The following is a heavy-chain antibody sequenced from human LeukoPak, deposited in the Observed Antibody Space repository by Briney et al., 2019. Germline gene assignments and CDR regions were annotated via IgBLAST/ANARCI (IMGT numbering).Heavy chain of an antibody. J-gene: IGHJ4*02. D-gene: IGHD3-9*01. CDR3: ATDLILTGYYSGDY. V-gene: IGHV3-23*01. CDR2: ISVTGSST. CDR1: GFTFNSYA. Sequence: GGSLRLSCVPSGFTFNSYAMSWVRQAPGQGLEWVSTISVTGSSTYYADSVKGRFTTSRDNSKNTLYLQMNGLRVEDTAVYYCATDLILTGYYSGDYWGQGTPVTVSS.